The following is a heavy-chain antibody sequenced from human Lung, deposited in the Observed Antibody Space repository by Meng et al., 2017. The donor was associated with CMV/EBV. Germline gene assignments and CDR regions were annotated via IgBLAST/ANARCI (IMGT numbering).Heavy chain of an antibody. Sequence: GGSLRLSCAASGFTFKTYTMNWVRQAPGQGLEWVSSISATSSSIYYADSVKGRFTISRDNAKNTLFLQMNGLGVEDTAMYYCAKAAVFEKIVVVPTAIDSWGRGXLVTVSS. J-gene: IGHJ5*01. D-gene: IGHD2-2*01. V-gene: IGHV3-21*04. CDR1: GFTFKTYT. CDR2: ISATSSSI. CDR3: AKAAVFEKIVVVPTAIDS.